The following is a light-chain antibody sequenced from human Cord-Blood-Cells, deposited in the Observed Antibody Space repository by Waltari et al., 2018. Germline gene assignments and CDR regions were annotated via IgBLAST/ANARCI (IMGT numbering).Light chain of an antibody. CDR3: QQYNSYST. Sequence: DIQMTQSPSPLSASVGDRVTLACRASQSISSWLAWYQQKPGKAPKLLIYDASSLESGVPSRFSGSGSGTEFTLTISSLQPDDFATYYCQQYNSYSTFGQGTKVEIK. J-gene: IGKJ1*01. V-gene: IGKV1-5*01. CDR2: DAS. CDR1: QSISSW.